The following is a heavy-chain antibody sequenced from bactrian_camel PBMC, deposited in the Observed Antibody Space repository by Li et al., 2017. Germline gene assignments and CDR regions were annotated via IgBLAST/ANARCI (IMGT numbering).Heavy chain of an antibody. J-gene: IGHJ4*01. CDR1: GDTDSSAC. V-gene: IGHV3S53*01. D-gene: IGHD7*01. CDR3: AAIERGPYSTYPCRPADSYAYNY. Sequence: HVQLVESGGGSVQTGGSLRLSCAASGDTDSSACMGWFRQAPGNKREGVAYINSGDIKTYADSVKGRFTISKDNAKNILYLQMNDLQPGDTAMYFCAAIERGPYSTYPCRPADSYAYNYWGQGTQVTVS. CDR2: INSGDIK.